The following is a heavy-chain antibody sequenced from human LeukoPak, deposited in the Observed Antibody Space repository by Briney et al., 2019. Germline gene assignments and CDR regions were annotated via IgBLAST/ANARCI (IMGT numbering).Heavy chain of an antibody. CDR3: ASEGSGRTEGMDV. CDR2: ISSSSSYI. J-gene: IGHJ6*02. D-gene: IGHD1-26*01. Sequence: PGGSLRLSCAASGFTFGSYSMNWVRQAPGKGLEWVSSISSSSSYIYYADSVKGRFTISRDNAKNSLYLQMNSLRAEDTAVYYCASEGSGRTEGMDVWGQGTTVTVSS. CDR1: GFTFGSYS. V-gene: IGHV3-21*01.